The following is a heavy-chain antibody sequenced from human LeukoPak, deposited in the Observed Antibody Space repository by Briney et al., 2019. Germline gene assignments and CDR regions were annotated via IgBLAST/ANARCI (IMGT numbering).Heavy chain of an antibody. D-gene: IGHD1-26*01. V-gene: IGHV3-23*01. CDR1: GITFSGYA. Sequence: PGGSLRLSCAASGITFSGYAMSWDRQAPGKGLEWVAGISGSGGSTSYADSVKGRFTISRDNSKNTLYLQMNSLRAEDTAVYYCAKELKWEPPYFDYWGQGTLVTVSS. CDR2: ISGSGGST. J-gene: IGHJ4*02. CDR3: AKELKWEPPYFDY.